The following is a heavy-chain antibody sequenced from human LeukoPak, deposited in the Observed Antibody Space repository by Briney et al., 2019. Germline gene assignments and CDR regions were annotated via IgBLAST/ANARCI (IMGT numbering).Heavy chain of an antibody. CDR2: INSDGSIT. CDR3: ARSIMGIGDY. Sequence: GGSLRLSCADSGFTFSSHWMHWVRQAPGKGLVWVTRINSDGSITTYADSVKGRFTISRDNAKNTLYLQMNSLRAEDTAVYYCARSIMGIGDYWGQGTLITVSS. CDR1: GFTFSSHW. D-gene: IGHD2-8*01. J-gene: IGHJ4*02. V-gene: IGHV3-74*01.